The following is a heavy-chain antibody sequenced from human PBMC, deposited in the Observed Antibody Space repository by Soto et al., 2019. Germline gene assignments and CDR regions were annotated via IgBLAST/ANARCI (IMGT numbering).Heavy chain of an antibody. CDR1: GFTFTSSA. J-gene: IGHJ4*02. D-gene: IGHD3-22*01. CDR2: IVVGSGNT. Sequence: QMQLVQSGPEVKKPGTSVKVSCKASGFTFTSSAVQWVRQARGQRLEWIGWIVVGSGNTTYAQKFQERVTITRDMSTSTGYMELSSLRSEDTAVYYCAADLPFDSGGYYLDYWGQGNLVTVSS. V-gene: IGHV1-58*01. CDR3: AADLPFDSGGYYLDY.